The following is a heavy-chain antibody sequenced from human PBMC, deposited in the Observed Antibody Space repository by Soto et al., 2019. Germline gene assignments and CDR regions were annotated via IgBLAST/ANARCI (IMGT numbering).Heavy chain of an antibody. D-gene: IGHD4-17*01. Sequence: SETLSLTCTVSGGSVTSDEDYWSWIRQSPGKGLEWIGYISNSGSTGYNPSLKTRLSMSVDRSKNQFTLGLTSVTAADTAVYFCATESGSTYGYFDYWGQGTQVTVSS. V-gene: IGHV4-30-4*01. CDR3: ATESGSTYGYFDY. J-gene: IGHJ4*02. CDR1: GGSVTSDEDY. CDR2: ISNSGST.